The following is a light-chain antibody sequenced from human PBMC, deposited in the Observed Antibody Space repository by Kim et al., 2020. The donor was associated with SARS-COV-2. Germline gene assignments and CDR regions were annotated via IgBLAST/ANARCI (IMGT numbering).Light chain of an antibody. J-gene: IGLJ3*02. Sequence: ELTQPPSASGTPGQRVTISCSGSSSNIGSNYVYWYQQLPGTAPKLLIYRNNQRPSGDPDRFSGSKSGTSASLANGGLRSEHEADYYCAAWDDSLSGWVFGGGTQLTVL. CDR2: RNN. CDR1: SSNIGSNY. V-gene: IGLV1-47*01. CDR3: AAWDDSLSGWV.